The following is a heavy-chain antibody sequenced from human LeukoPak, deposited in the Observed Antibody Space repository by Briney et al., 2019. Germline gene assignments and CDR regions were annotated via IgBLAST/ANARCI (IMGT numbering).Heavy chain of an antibody. D-gene: IGHD6-19*01. J-gene: IGHJ4*02. CDR1: GGSISSYY. V-gene: IGHV4-59*01. CDR2: IYYSGST. CDR3: ARGYSSGFIDY. Sequence: SETLSLTCTVSGGSISSYYWSWIRQPPGKGLEWIGYIYYSGSTNYNPSLESRVTISVDTSKNQFSLKLSSVTAADTAVYYCARGYSSGFIDYWGPGTLVTVSS.